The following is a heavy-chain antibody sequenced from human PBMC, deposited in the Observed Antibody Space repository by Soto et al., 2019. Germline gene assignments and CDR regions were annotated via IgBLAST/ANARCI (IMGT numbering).Heavy chain of an antibody. D-gene: IGHD2-2*01. Sequence: SETLSLTCTVSGGSVSSGSYYWSWIRQPPGKGLEWIGNIYYSGRTNYNPSLKSRVTISVDTSTNQFSLKLTSVTAADTAVYYCAREPVVLVAKWLDPWGHGTLVTVS. V-gene: IGHV4-61*01. CDR3: AREPVVLVAKWLDP. CDR2: IYYSGRT. CDR1: GGSVSSGSYY. J-gene: IGHJ5*02.